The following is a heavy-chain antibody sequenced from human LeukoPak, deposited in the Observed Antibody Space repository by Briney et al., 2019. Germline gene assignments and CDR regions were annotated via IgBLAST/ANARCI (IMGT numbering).Heavy chain of an antibody. CDR2: IYPADSST. D-gene: IGHD3-22*01. CDR3: ARRYYHSTEFDP. J-gene: IGHJ5*02. Sequence: GESLKISCKASGYGFSNYWIGWVRQLPGKGLEWVGFIYPADSSTRYSPSFQGQVTISADKSISTAYLQWSILEASDTAMHYCARRYYHSTEFDPWGQGTLVTVSS. V-gene: IGHV5-51*01. CDR1: GYGFSNYW.